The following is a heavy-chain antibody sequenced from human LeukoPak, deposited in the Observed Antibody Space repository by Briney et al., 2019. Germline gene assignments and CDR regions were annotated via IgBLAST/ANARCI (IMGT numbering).Heavy chain of an antibody. CDR3: AKDGRYYDFWSGYYLNYYYMDV. CDR2: IWYDGSNK. Sequence: GGSLRLSCAASGFTFSSYGMHWVRQAPGKGLEWVAVIWYDGSNKYYADSVKGRFTISRDNSKNTLYLQMDSLRAEDTAVYYCAKDGRYYDFWSGYYLNYYYMDVWGKGTRSPSP. V-gene: IGHV3-33*06. J-gene: IGHJ6*03. D-gene: IGHD3-3*01. CDR1: GFTFSSYG.